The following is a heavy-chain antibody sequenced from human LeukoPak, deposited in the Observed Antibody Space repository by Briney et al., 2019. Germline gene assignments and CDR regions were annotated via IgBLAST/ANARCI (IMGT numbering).Heavy chain of an antibody. V-gene: IGHV1-18*01. J-gene: IGHJ4*02. CDR2: ISAYNGNT. D-gene: IGHD2-2*02. Sequence: ASVKVSCKASGYTFTSYGISWVRQAPGQGLEWMGWISAYNGNTNYAQKLQGRVTMTTDTSTSTAYMELRSLRSEDTAVYYCAAKQVVPAAIRLSGPYYFDYWGQGTLVTVSS. CDR3: AAKQVVPAAIRLSGPYYFDY. CDR1: GYTFTSYG.